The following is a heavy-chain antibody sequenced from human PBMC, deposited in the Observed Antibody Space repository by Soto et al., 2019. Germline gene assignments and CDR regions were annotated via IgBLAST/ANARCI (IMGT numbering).Heavy chain of an antibody. Sequence: QVQLVQSGAEVKKPGSSVKVSCKASGGTFSSYAISWVRQAPGQGLEWMGGIIPIFGTANYAQKFQGRVTXXAXECXSTAYMELSSLRSEDTAVYYCATPQRIAAAGAFDYWGQGTLVTVSS. V-gene: IGHV1-69*12. CDR3: ATPQRIAAAGAFDY. D-gene: IGHD6-13*01. CDR1: GGTFSSYA. J-gene: IGHJ4*02. CDR2: IIPIFGTA.